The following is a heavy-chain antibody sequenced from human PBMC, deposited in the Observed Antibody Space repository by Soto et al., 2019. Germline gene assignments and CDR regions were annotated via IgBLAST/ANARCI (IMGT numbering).Heavy chain of an antibody. CDR3: CRDRPIRIAVACPRGHWSFYL. J-gene: IGHJ2*01. D-gene: IGHD6-19*01. Sequence: QVQLVQSGAEVKKPGSSVKLSCKASGGTLSSYAISWVRQVPGQGLEWMGGVIPIFGTANYAQKLQGRVTITSDESTITAYMELSSLRSEDTAVYYCCRDRPIRIAVACPRGHWSFYLWGRDTLVTVSS. CDR2: VIPIFGTA. CDR1: GGTLSSYA. V-gene: IGHV1-69*05.